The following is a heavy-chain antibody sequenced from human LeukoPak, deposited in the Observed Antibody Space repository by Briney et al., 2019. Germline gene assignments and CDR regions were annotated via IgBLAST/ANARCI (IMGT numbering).Heavy chain of an antibody. Sequence: PSETLSLTCAVYGGSFSGYYWSWLRQPPGKGLEWIGYIYYSGSTNYNPSLKSRVTISVDASKNQFSLKLSSVTAADTAVYYCARAASGYYSPFDYWGQGTLVTVSS. CDR2: IYYSGST. CDR1: GGSFSGYY. J-gene: IGHJ4*02. CDR3: ARAASGYYSPFDY. D-gene: IGHD3-22*01. V-gene: IGHV4-59*01.